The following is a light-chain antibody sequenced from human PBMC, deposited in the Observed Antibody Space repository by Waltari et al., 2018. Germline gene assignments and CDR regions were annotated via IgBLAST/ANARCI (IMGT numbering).Light chain of an antibody. CDR3: SSYTSSNTYV. CDR1: SSDVGGSNY. Sequence: QSALTQPASVSGSPGQSITISCTGTSSDVGGSNYVPWYQQHPGKAPKPMIHDVSDRPSGVSNRFSGSKSGNTASLTISGLQAEDEADYYCSSYTSSNTYVFGTGTKVTVL. V-gene: IGLV2-14*03. J-gene: IGLJ1*01. CDR2: DVS.